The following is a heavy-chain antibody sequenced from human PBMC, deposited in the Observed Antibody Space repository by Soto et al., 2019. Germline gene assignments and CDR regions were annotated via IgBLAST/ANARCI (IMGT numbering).Heavy chain of an antibody. D-gene: IGHD3-10*01. CDR1: GGSISRSVYY. V-gene: IGHV4-31*11. J-gene: IGHJ2*01. CDR3: ARDPIVRGVVGWYFDL. CDR2: IHNSGTT. Sequence: QVQLQESGPGLVKPSQTLSLTCAVSGGSISRSVYYCNWIRQHPGKGLEWIGYIHNSGTTYHNPSLKSRLTFSVDTSKNQFSLKLSSVTTADTAVYYCARDPIVRGVVGWYFDLWGRGTLVTVSS.